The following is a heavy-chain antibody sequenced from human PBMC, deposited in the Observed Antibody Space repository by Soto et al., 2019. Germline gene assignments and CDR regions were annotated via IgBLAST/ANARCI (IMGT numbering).Heavy chain of an antibody. CDR1: GGSISSGGYY. CDR2: IYYSGST. CDR3: ARDRGNYYDSSGYHKWFVP. V-gene: IGHV4-31*03. D-gene: IGHD3-22*01. J-gene: IGHJ5*02. Sequence: PSETLSLTCTVSGGSISSGGYYWSWIRQHPGKGLEWIGYIYYSGSTYYNPSLKSRVTISVDTSKNQFSLKLSSVTAADTAVYYCARDRGNYYDSSGYHKWFVPWSQGTLVTVSS.